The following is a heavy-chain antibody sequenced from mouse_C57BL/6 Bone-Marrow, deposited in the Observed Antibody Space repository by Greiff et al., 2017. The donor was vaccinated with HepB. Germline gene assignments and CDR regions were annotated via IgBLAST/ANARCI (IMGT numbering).Heavy chain of an antibody. CDR1: GYTFTSYW. J-gene: IGHJ1*03. CDR3: ARGYYGSSSSYWYFDV. D-gene: IGHD1-1*01. Sequence: QVQLQQPGAVLVKPGASVKLSCKASGYTFTSYWMHWVKQRPGQGLEWIGMIHPNSGSTNYNEKFKSKATLTVDKSSSTAYMQLSSLTSEDSAVYYCARGYYGSSSSYWYFDVWGTGTTATVSS. V-gene: IGHV1-64*01. CDR2: IHPNSGST.